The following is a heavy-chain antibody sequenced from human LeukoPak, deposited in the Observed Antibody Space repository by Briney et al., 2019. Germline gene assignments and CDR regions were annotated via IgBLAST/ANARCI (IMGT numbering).Heavy chain of an antibody. CDR2: MNPNSGNT. V-gene: IGHV1-8*02. D-gene: IGHD3-22*01. CDR1: GYTFTSYD. J-gene: IGHJ3*02. Sequence: GASVKVSCKASGYTFTSYDINWVRQATGQGLEWMGWMNPNSGNTGYAQKFQGRVTMTRDMSTSTVYMELSSLRSEDTAVYYCARDRAYDSSGYFDAFDIWGQGTMVTVSS. CDR3: ARDRAYDSSGYFDAFDI.